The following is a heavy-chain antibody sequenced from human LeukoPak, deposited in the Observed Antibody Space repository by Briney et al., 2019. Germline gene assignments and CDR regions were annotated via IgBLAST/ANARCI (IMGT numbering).Heavy chain of an antibody. CDR1: GFTFSSYW. J-gene: IGHJ6*02. V-gene: IGHV3-7*03. Sequence: GGSLRLSCAASGFTFSSYWMNWARQAPGKGLEWVASINHNANVNYYVDSVKGRFTISRDNAKNSLYLQMSNLRAEDTAVYFCARGGGLDVWGQGATVTVSS. CDR3: ARGGGLDV. D-gene: IGHD3-16*01. CDR2: INHNANVN.